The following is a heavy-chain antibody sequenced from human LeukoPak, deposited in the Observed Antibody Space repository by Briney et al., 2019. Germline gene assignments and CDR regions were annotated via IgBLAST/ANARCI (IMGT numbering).Heavy chain of an antibody. D-gene: IGHD3-22*01. CDR3: AKGLDYYDSSGYDC. CDR2: ISWNSGSI. Sequence: PGRSLRLSCAASGLTFDDYAMHWVRQAPGKGLEWVSGISWNSGSIGYADSVKGRFTISRDNAKNSLYLQMNSLRAEDTALYYCAKGLDYYDSSGYDCWGQGTLVTVSS. V-gene: IGHV3-9*01. J-gene: IGHJ4*02. CDR1: GLTFDDYA.